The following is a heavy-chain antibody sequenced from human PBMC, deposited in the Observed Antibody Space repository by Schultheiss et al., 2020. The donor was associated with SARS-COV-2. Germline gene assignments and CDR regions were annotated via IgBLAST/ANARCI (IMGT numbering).Heavy chain of an antibody. CDR1: GGSIRGYY. D-gene: IGHD4-11*01. Sequence: SQTLSLTCTVSGGSIRGYYWSWIRQPPGKGLEWIGYIYYSGSTNYNPSLKSRVTISVDTSKNHFSLNLSSVTAADTAVYYCARDYSNIDYDYDYGMDVWGQGTTVTVSS. J-gene: IGHJ6*02. V-gene: IGHV4-59*01. CDR3: ARDYSNIDYDYDYGMDV. CDR2: IYYSGST.